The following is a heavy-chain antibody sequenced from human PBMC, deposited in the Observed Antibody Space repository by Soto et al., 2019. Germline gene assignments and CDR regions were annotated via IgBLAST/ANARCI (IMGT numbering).Heavy chain of an antibody. CDR2: ISSSSSYT. CDR3: AREGDRAMATIQGAPDYYGMDV. CDR1: GFTFSDYY. D-gene: IGHD5-12*01. V-gene: IGHV3-11*06. J-gene: IGHJ6*02. Sequence: VQLVESGGGLVKPGGSLRLSCAASGFTFSDYYMSWIRQAPGKGLEWVSYISSSSSYTNYADSVKGRFTISRDNAKNSLYLQMNSLRAEDTAVYYCAREGDRAMATIQGAPDYYGMDVWGQGTTVTVSS.